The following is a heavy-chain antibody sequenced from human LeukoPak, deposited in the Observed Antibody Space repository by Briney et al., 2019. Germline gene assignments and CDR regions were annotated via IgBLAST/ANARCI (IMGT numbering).Heavy chain of an antibody. CDR2: IRYDGSNK. Sequence: PGGSLRLSCAASGFTFSSYGMHWVRQAPGKGLEWVAFIRYDGSNKYYADSVKGRFTISRDNSKNTLYLQMNSLRAEDTAVYYCAKVTVQLERRRAFDIWGQGTMFTVSS. CDR1: GFTFSSYG. J-gene: IGHJ3*02. V-gene: IGHV3-30*02. D-gene: IGHD1-1*01. CDR3: AKVTVQLERRRAFDI.